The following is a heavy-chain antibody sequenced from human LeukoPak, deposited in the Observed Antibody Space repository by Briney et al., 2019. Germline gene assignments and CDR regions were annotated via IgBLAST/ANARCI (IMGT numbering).Heavy chain of an antibody. V-gene: IGHV3-48*03. CDR3: ASGNEVGPAY. CDR1: GFTFSDYE. D-gene: IGHD1-14*01. CDR2: ISSSAITV. J-gene: IGHJ4*02. Sequence: PGGSLRLSCAASGFTFSDYEMNWVRQAPGKGLEWISYISSSAITVYYADSVKGRFTISRDSAKNSLFLQMNSLRAEDTAVYYCASGNEVGPAYWGQGTLVTVSS.